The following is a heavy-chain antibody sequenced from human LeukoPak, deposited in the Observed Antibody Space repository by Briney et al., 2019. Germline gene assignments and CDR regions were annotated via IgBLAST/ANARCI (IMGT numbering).Heavy chain of an antibody. CDR2: ISNNGGYT. CDR3: AKDRFRAVAGAAWYFDL. D-gene: IGHD6-19*01. Sequence: PGGSLRLSCAASGFTVSSNYMSWVRQAPGKGLEWVSAISNNGGYTYYADSAQGRFTISRDNSKSTLCLQMNSLRAEDTAVYYCAKDRFRAVAGAAWYFDLWGRGTLVTVSP. CDR1: GFTVSSNY. V-gene: IGHV3-53*05. J-gene: IGHJ2*01.